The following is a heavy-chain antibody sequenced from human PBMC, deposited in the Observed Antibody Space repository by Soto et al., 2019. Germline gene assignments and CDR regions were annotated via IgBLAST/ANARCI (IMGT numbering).Heavy chain of an antibody. CDR3: AREGCGSWYPKDYYYYGMDV. CDR1: GFTFSSYG. Sequence: QVQLVESGGGVVQPGRSLRLSCAASGFTFSSYGMHWVRQAPGKGLEWVAVIWYDGSNKYYADSVKGRFTISRDNSKNTLYLQMNSLRAEDTAVYYCAREGCGSWYPKDYYYYGMDVCGQGTTVTVSS. V-gene: IGHV3-33*01. D-gene: IGHD6-13*01. CDR2: IWYDGSNK. J-gene: IGHJ6*02.